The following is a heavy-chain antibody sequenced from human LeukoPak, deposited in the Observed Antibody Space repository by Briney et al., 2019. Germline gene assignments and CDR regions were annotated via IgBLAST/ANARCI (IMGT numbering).Heavy chain of an antibody. CDR3: ARDRLDDSSGYGAFDI. Sequence: GGSLRLSCAASGFTFSSYSMNWVRQAPGKGLEWVSSISCSSSYIYYADSVKGRFTISRDNAKNSLYLQMNSLRAEDTAVYYCARDRLDDSSGYGAFDIWGQGTMVTVSS. J-gene: IGHJ3*02. CDR2: ISCSSSYI. D-gene: IGHD3-22*01. CDR1: GFTFSSYS. V-gene: IGHV3-21*01.